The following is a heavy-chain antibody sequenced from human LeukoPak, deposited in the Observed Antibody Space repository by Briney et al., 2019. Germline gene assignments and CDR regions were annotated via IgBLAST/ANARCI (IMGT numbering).Heavy chain of an antibody. V-gene: IGHV3-21*01. CDR1: GFAFSDYS. CDR3: ASGGATVWGY. CDR2: ITSDSHYI. Sequence: GGSLRLSCAASGFAFSDYSMNWVRQASGKGLEWIAAITSDSHYIYYADSMGGRFTISRDNAENSVYLQMNGLRADDTAVYYCASGGATVWGYWGQGALVIVSS. D-gene: IGHD3-16*01. J-gene: IGHJ4*02.